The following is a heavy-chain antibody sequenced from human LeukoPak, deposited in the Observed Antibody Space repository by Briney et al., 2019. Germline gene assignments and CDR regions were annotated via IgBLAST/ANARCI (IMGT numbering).Heavy chain of an antibody. CDR1: GFTFSSSD. J-gene: IGHJ2*01. Sequence: PGGSLRLSCAASGFTFSSSDMHWVRQAPGKGLEWVSAIGIAGDTYYPVSVKGRFTISRENAKNSLYLQMNSLRPGDTAVYYCAREGPTVGSKWDNWYFDLWGRGTLVAVSS. CDR2: IGIAGDT. V-gene: IGHV3-13*01. CDR3: AREGPTVGSKWDNWYFDL. D-gene: IGHD1-26*01.